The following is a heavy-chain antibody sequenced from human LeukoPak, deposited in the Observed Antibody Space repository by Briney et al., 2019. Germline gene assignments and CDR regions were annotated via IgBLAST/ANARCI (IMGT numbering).Heavy chain of an antibody. CDR3: ARGFRRGYSYGYNFDH. D-gene: IGHD5-18*01. CDR1: GFTFSDYY. J-gene: IGHJ4*02. V-gene: IGHV3-11*04. CDR2: ISSSGSTI. Sequence: GGSLRLSCAASGFTFSDYYMSWIRQAPGKGLEWVSYISSSGSTIYYADSVKGRFTISRDNAKNSLYLQMNSLRAEDTAVYYCARGFRRGYSYGYNFDHWGQGTLVTVSS.